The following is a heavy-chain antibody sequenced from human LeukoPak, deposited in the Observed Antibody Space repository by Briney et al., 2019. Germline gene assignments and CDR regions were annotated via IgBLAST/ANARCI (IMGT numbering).Heavy chain of an antibody. V-gene: IGHV4-39*01. J-gene: IGHJ4*02. Sequence: PSETLSLTCTVSGGSISSTSYYWGWIRQPPGKGLEWIGSIYYSGSTYYNPSLKSRVTISVDTSRNQFSLKLSSVTAADTAVYYCARVWLGSSSSPFDYWGQGTLVTVSS. D-gene: IGHD6-6*01. CDR3: ARVWLGSSSSPFDY. CDR1: GGSISSTSYY. CDR2: IYYSGST.